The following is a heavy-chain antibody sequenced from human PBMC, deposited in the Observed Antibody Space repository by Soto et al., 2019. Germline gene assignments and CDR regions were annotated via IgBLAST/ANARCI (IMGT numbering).Heavy chain of an antibody. CDR3: AGEGVYYTGMAV. V-gene: IGHV3-48*03. Sequence: EVQLVESGGGLVQPGGSLRLSCAASGFTFSSYEMNWVRQAPGKGLEWVSYISSSGSTIYYADSVKGRFTISRDNAKNSLCLQMNSLGAEDRAVYYCAGEGVYYTGMAVGGQGTTVPVPS. J-gene: IGHJ6*01. D-gene: IGHD3-22*01. CDR1: GFTFSSYE. CDR2: ISSSGSTI.